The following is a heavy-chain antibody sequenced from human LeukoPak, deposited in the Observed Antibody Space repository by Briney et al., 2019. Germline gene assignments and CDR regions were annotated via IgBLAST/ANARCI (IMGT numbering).Heavy chain of an antibody. CDR3: ARDLRRRSSSWTSGFGI. D-gene: IGHD6-13*01. J-gene: IGHJ3*02. V-gene: IGHV3-48*03. CDR2: ISSSGSTI. Sequence: PGGSLRLSCAASGFTFSSYEMNWVRQAPGKGLEWVSYISSSGSTIYYADSVKGRFTISRDNAKNSLYLQMNSLRAEDTAVYYCARDLRRRSSSWTSGFGIWGQGTMVTVSS. CDR1: GFTFSSYE.